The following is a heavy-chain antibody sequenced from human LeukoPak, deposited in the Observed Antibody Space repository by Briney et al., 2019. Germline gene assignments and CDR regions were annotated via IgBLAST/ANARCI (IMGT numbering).Heavy chain of an antibody. CDR1: GGSISSGGYS. D-gene: IGHD2-15*01. CDR2: IYHSGST. Sequence: SETLSLTCAVSGGSISSGGYSWSWIRQPPGKGLEWIVYIYHSGSTYYNPSLKSRVTISVDRSKNQFSLRLGSVTAADTAVYYCARDPQYCSGGSCQNLDAFDIWGQGTMVTVSS. V-gene: IGHV4-30-2*01. CDR3: ARDPQYCSGGSCQNLDAFDI. J-gene: IGHJ3*02.